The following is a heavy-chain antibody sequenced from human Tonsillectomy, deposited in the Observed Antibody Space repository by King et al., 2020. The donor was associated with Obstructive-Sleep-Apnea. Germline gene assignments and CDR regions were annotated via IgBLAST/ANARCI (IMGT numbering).Heavy chain of an antibody. CDR1: GFTVSYNY. V-gene: IGHV3-66*01. CDR3: ARDDVSATVTVPWAYYYYGMDV. CDR2: MYSGGST. J-gene: IGHJ6*02. D-gene: IGHD4-17*01. Sequence: QLVQSGGGLVQPGGSLRLSCAVSGFTVSYNYMSWVRQAPGKGLEWVSIMYSGGSTYYADSVKGRFTISRDNSTNTLYLQMNSLRAEDTAVYYCARDDVSATVTVPWAYYYYGMDVWGQGTTVTVSS.